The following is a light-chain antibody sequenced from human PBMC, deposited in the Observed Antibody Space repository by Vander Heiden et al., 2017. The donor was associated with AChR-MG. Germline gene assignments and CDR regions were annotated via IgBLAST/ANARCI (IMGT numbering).Light chain of an antibody. CDR1: SSDAGAYSY. CDR3: SSYSGSSTLL. J-gene: IGLJ2*01. Sequence: QSALTQPASVSGFLRQSITISCTGTSSDAGAYSYASWYQKHPGRGPRLIILDVNYRPSVVSDRFSGSKSGKTAALSITGLQAEDGADCYCSSYSGSSTLLFGGGTRVTVL. V-gene: IGLV2-14*03. CDR2: DVN.